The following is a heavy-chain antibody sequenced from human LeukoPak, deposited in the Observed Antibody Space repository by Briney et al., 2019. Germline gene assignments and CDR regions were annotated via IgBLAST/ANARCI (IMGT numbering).Heavy chain of an antibody. V-gene: IGHV3-66*01. J-gene: IGHJ6*03. D-gene: IGHD6-13*01. CDR3: ARIRGSTLPISYMDV. CDR2: IYSGGST. Sequence: GGSLRLSCAASGFTVSSNYMSWVRQAPGKGLEWVSVIYSGGSTYYADSVKGRFTISRDNSKNTLYLQMNSLRAEDTAVYYCARIRGSTLPISYMDVWGKGTTVTVSS. CDR1: GFTVSSNY.